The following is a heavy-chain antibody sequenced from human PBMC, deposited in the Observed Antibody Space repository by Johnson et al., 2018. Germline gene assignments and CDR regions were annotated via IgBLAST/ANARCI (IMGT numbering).Heavy chain of an antibody. CDR2: ISYDGGNK. CDR3: AGEYDSSGYYLEYFQH. V-gene: IGHV3-30*03. CDR1: GFIFSNYA. Sequence: QVQLVESGGGVVQPGRSLRLSCAASGFIFSNYAMHWVRQAPGKGLEWVAVISYDGGNKYYADSVKGRFTISRDNSKNTLYLQMNSLRAEDTAVYYCAGEYDSSGYYLEYFQHWGQGTLVTVSS. J-gene: IGHJ1*01. D-gene: IGHD3-22*01.